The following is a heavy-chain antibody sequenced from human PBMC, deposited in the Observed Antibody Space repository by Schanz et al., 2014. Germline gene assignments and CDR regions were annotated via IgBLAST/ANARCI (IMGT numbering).Heavy chain of an antibody. CDR3: ARENLNWEAFDI. V-gene: IGHV3-11*01. J-gene: IGHJ3*02. D-gene: IGHD7-27*01. Sequence: QVQLVESGGGLVKSGGSLRLSCAASGFIFNDYYMNWILQAPGKGLEWLSYISRDGTTSYYADSVKGRFTISRDNAKNSLYLEMTSLRGEDTAVYYCARENLNWEAFDIWGQGTTVTVSS. CDR2: ISRDGTTS. CDR1: GFIFNDYY.